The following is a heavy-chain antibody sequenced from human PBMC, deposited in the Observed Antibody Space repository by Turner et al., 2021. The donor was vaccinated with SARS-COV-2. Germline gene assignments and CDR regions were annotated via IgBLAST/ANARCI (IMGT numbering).Heavy chain of an antibody. J-gene: IGHJ4*02. CDR2: IYYSGST. CDR3: ARVVVLRRAYFDY. D-gene: IGHD2-8*01. V-gene: IGHV4-30-4*01. CDR1: GGPISSGDYY. Sequence: QLQLQESGPGLVKPSETLSLTCTVSGGPISSGDYYWSWIRQPPGKGLEWIGYIYYSGSTYYNPSLKSRVTISVDTSKNQFSLKLSSVTAADTAVYYCARVVVLRRAYFDYWGQGTLVTVSS.